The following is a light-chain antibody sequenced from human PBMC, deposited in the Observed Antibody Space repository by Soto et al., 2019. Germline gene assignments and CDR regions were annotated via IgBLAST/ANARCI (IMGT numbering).Light chain of an antibody. J-gene: IGLJ3*02. CDR3: QSYDSSLSGWV. V-gene: IGLV1-40*01. CDR1: SSNIGAGYD. Sequence: QSVLTQPPSVSGAPGQRVTISCTGSSSNIGAGYDVHWYQQLPVTAPKLLIYGNSNRPSGVPDRFSGSKSGPSASLAITGIQAEDEADYYCQSYDSSLSGWVFGGGTKLTVL. CDR2: GNS.